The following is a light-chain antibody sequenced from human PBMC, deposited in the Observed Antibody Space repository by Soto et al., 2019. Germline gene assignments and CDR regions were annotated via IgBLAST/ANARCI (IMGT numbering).Light chain of an antibody. CDR1: PSISSY. V-gene: IGKV1-39*01. CDR3: QQTNSFPIT. J-gene: IGKJ5*01. Sequence: DIQMTQSPSSLSASVGDRVTITCRASPSISSYLNWYQQKPGKAPKLLIYAASSLQGGVPSRFSGSGSGTDFTLTISSLQPEDFATYYCQQTNSFPITFGQETRLEIK. CDR2: AAS.